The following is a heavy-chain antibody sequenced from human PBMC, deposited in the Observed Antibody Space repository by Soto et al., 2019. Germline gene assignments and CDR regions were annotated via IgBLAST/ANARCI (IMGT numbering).Heavy chain of an antibody. CDR3: ARGYNWNAKNFDY. Sequence: GGSLRLSCAAFGFTFSSYSMNWVRQAPGKGLEWVSYISSSSSTIYYADSVKGRFTISRDNAKNSLYLQMNSLRDEDTAVYYCARGYNWNAKNFDYWGQGTLVTAPQ. J-gene: IGHJ4*02. D-gene: IGHD1-1*01. V-gene: IGHV3-48*02. CDR1: GFTFSSYS. CDR2: ISSSSSTI.